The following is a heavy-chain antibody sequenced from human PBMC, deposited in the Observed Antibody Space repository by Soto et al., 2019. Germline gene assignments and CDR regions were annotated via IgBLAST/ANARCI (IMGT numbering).Heavy chain of an antibody. CDR3: ARDALSGYSYGYVEYYYYGMDV. D-gene: IGHD5-18*01. V-gene: IGHV4-61*01. CDR2: IYYSGST. Sequence: SETLSLTCTVSGGSVSSGSYYWSWIRQPPGKGLEWIGYIYYSGSTNYNPSLKSRVTISVDTSKNQFSLKLSSVTAADTAVYYCARDALSGYSYGYVEYYYYGMDVWGQGTTVTVSS. J-gene: IGHJ6*02. CDR1: GGSVSSGSYY.